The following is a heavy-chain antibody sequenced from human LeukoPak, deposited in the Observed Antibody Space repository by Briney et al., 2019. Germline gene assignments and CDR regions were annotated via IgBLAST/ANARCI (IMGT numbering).Heavy chain of an antibody. V-gene: IGHV1-2*02. CDR1: TYTFTGYY. J-gene: IGHJ6*02. D-gene: IGHD3-16*01. CDR3: ARDFLGDYYYGMDV. Sequence: ASVKVSCKVSTYTFTGYYMHWVRQAPGQGLEWMGWINPHSGGTIYAQKFQGRVTMTRDTSISTAYMELSRLRSDDTAVYYCARDFLGDYYYGMDVWGQGTTVTVSS. CDR2: INPHSGGT.